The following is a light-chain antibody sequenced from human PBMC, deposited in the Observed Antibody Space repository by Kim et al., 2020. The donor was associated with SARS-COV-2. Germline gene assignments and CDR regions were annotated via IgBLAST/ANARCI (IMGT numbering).Light chain of an antibody. V-gene: IGLV1-44*01. CDR1: RSNIGTDT. CDR3: VGWDDSLNVVV. Sequence: ELTQPPSASGTPGQRVTISCSGSRSNIGTDTINWYQQLPGTAPKLLISSDNQRPSGVPDRFSGSKSGTSASLAISGLQSEDEAHYYCVGWDDSLNVVVFGGGTKVTVL. CDR2: SDN. J-gene: IGLJ2*01.